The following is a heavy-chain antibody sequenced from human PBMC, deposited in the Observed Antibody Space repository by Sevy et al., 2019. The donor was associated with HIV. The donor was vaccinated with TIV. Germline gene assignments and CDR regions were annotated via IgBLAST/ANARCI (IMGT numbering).Heavy chain of an antibody. CDR3: AGAEYGDYVNYSDP. CDR2: IFNSGST. V-gene: IGHV4-30-4*01. D-gene: IGHD4-17*01. CDR1: GGSIGSGDYH. Sequence: SETLSLTCAVSGGSIGSGDYHWSWIRQPPGKGLEWLANIFNSGSTYYNPSLESRLTIYLDTSKNEYSLRVTSVTAADTAVYYCAGAEYGDYVNYSDPWGQGTLVTVSS. J-gene: IGHJ5*02.